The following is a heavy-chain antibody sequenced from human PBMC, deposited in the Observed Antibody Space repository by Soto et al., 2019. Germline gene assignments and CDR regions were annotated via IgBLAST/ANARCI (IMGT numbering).Heavy chain of an antibody. CDR3: ARGHHSMDV. Sequence: PGGSLRLSCAACGFTFSDHYMTWIRQAPGKGLEWISYINPTGSYTHYADSVKGRFSISRDNAENSLYLQMNSLRPEDTALYYCARGHHSMDVWGQGATVTVSS. J-gene: IGHJ6*02. CDR1: GFTFSDHY. V-gene: IGHV3-11*06. CDR2: INPTGSYT.